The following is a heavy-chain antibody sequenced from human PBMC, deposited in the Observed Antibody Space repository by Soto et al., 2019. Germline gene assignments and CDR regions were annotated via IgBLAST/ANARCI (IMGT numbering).Heavy chain of an antibody. J-gene: IGHJ4*02. CDR3: TTDSYSSITVVRFDC. CDR2: ISGSGGST. CDR1: GFTFSSYA. D-gene: IGHD1-26*01. Sequence: GGSLRLFCAASGFTFSSYAMSWVRQAPGKGLEWVSAISGSGGSTYYADSVKGRFTISRDNSKNMVFLQMNSLKTEDTGIYYCTTDSYSSITVVRFDCWGQGTVVTVSS. V-gene: IGHV3-23*01.